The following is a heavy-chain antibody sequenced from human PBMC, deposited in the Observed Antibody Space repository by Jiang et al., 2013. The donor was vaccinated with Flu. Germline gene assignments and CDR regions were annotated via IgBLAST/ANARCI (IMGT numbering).Heavy chain of an antibody. J-gene: IGHJ4*02. V-gene: IGHV3-30*18. Sequence: VQLVESGGGVVQPGRSLRLSCVASGFTFSSYGIHWVRQAPGKGLEWVAAISYDGIVKYYADSLEGRFTISRDDSKNTLYLQMNSLRTEDTAVYYCAKDGPINNWSQGEDWGQGTLVAVSS. CDR2: ISYDGIVK. CDR1: GFTFSSYG. D-gene: IGHD1-1*01. CDR3: AKDGPINNWSQGED.